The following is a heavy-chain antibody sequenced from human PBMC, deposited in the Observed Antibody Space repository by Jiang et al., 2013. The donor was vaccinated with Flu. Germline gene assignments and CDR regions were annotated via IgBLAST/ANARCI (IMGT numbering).Heavy chain of an antibody. V-gene: IGHV3-23*01. Sequence: VQLLESGGGLVQPGESLRLTCTVSGFTFSNYAMTWVRQAPGKGLEWVSGISASGRATYYTDSVKGRFTISRDNSDNTLSLQMSTLRAEDTATYFCARLRTPKVNQDAFDV. CDR2: ISASGRAT. CDR1: GFTFSNYA. D-gene: IGHD1-14*01. CDR3: ARLRTPKVNQDAFDV. J-gene: IGHJ3*01.